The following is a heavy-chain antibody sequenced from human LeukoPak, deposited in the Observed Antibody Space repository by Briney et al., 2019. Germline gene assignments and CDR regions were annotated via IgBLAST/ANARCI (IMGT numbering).Heavy chain of an antibody. J-gene: IGHJ4*02. CDR1: GFTFDDYG. CDR2: ISGSGGST. Sequence: PGGSLRLSCAASGFTFDDYGMSWVRQAPGKGLEWVSAISGSGGSTYYADSVKGRFTISRDNSKNTLYLQMNSLRAEDTAVYYCAKDREGIVVVIGDWGQGTLVTVSS. V-gene: IGHV3-23*01. CDR3: AKDREGIVVVIGD. D-gene: IGHD2-21*01.